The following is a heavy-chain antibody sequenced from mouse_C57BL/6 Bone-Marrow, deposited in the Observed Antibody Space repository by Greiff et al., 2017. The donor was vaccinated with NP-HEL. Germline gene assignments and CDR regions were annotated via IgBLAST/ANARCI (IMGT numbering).Heavy chain of an antibody. Sequence: EVKLVESGGGLVQPKGSLKLSCAASGFSFNTYAMNWVRQAPGKGLEWVARIRSKSNNYATYYADSVKDRFTISRDDSESMLYLQMNNVKTEDTAMYYCVRHSYYYAMDYWGQGTSVTVSS. V-gene: IGHV10-1*01. CDR1: GFSFNTYA. CDR3: VRHSYYYAMDY. D-gene: IGHD2-12*01. CDR2: IRSKSNNYAT. J-gene: IGHJ4*01.